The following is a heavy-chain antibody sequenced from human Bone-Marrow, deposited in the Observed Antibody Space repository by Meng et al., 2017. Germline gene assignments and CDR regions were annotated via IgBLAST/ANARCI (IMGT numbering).Heavy chain of an antibody. CDR1: GGTFSSYT. V-gene: IGHV1-69*08. CDR3: ARDLGYCSGGSCIGY. J-gene: IGHJ4*02. CDR2: IIPILGIA. Sequence: QVRMVEAGAGVKKPGSSVKVPCKASGGTFSSYTISWVRQAPGQGLEWMGRIIPILGIANYAQKFQGRVTITADKSTSTAYMELSSLRSEDTAVYYCARDLGYCSGGSCIGYWGQGTLVTVSS. D-gene: IGHD2-15*01.